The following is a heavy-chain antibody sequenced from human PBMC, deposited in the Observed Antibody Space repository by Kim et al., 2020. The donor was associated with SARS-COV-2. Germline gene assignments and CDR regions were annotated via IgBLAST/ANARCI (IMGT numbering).Heavy chain of an antibody. CDR3: ARQVVRDLFGVVIYRWFDP. D-gene: IGHD3-3*01. Sequence: SETLSLTCTVSGGSISSSSYYWGWLRQPPGKGLEWIGSIYYSGSTYYNPSLKSRVTISVDTSKNQFSLKLSSVTAADTAVYYCARQVVRDLFGVVIYRWFDPWGQGTLVTVSS. CDR2: IYYSGST. CDR1: GGSISSSSYY. V-gene: IGHV4-39*01. J-gene: IGHJ5*02.